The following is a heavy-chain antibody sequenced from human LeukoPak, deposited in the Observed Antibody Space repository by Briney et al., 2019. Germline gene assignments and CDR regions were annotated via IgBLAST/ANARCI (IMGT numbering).Heavy chain of an antibody. CDR1: GFTFDDYG. D-gene: IGHD6-19*01. V-gene: IGHV3-30*18. Sequence: PGGSLRLSCAASGFTFDDYGMSWVRQAPGKGLEWVAVISYDGSNKYYADSVKGRFTISRDNSKNTLYLQMNSLRAEDTAVYYCAKDLGSGWHFDYWGQGTLVTVSS. J-gene: IGHJ4*02. CDR2: ISYDGSNK. CDR3: AKDLGSGWHFDY.